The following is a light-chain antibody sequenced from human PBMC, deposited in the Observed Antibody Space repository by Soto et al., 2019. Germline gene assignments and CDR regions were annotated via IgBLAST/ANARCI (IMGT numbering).Light chain of an antibody. CDR2: GAS. CDR1: QSVSSNF. J-gene: IGKJ1*01. CDR3: QQYETSPRT. V-gene: IGKV3-20*01. Sequence: EIVLTKSPGTLSLSPGERTTLSCRASQSVSSNFLDWYQQKPGQAPRLLIYGASSRATGIPDRFSGSGSGTDFTLTISRLEPEDFAVYYCQQYETSPRTFGQGTKVHIK.